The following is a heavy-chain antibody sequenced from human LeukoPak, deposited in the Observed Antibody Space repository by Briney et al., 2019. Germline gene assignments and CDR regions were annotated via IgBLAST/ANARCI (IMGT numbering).Heavy chain of an antibody. J-gene: IGHJ4*02. CDR1: GFTFGSYW. V-gene: IGHV3-74*01. Sequence: GSLRLSCAASGFTFGSYWMHWVRQAPGKGLVWVSRINSDGSSTSYADSVKGRFTISRDNAKNTLYLQMNSLRAEDTAVYYCARDRGYDILTGSFGYWGQGTLVTVSS. CDR2: INSDGSST. CDR3: ARDRGYDILTGSFGY. D-gene: IGHD3-9*01.